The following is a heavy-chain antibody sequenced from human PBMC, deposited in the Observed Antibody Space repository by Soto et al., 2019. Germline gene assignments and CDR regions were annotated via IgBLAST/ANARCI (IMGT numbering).Heavy chain of an antibody. CDR3: ARDRDVLLWFGELSDKYYYYYGMDV. J-gene: IGHJ6*02. D-gene: IGHD3-10*01. CDR2: IIPILGIA. CDR1: GGTFSSYT. V-gene: IGHV1-69*04. Sequence: SVKVSCKASGGTFSSYTISWVRQAPGQGLEWMGRIIPILGIANYAQKFQGRVTITADKSTSTAYMELSSLRSEDTAVYYCARDRDVLLWFGELSDKYYYYYGMDVWGQGTTVTVSS.